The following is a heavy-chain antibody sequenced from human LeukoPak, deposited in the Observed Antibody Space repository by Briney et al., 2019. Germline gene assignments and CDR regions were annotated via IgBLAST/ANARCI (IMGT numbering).Heavy chain of an antibody. CDR3: ATTSAAHGWLDP. CDR1: AYTFTSIY. V-gene: IGHV1-46*01. Sequence: AAGKVCCKSAAYTFTSIYIRWVRQAPAQGLGWRGIITPRGGSPNYAQKYPGRVTMTIDTSTNTISMELRTLRLEDTATYYCATTSAAHGWLDPWGQGPLVTVSS. CDR2: ITPRGGSP. D-gene: IGHD2-2*01. J-gene: IGHJ5*02.